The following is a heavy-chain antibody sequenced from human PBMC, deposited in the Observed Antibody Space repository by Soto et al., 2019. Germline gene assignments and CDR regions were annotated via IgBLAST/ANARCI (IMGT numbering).Heavy chain of an antibody. CDR1: GFTFGGYA. CDR3: TRERYYYYGMDV. J-gene: IGHJ6*02. V-gene: IGHV3-49*03. CDR2: IRSKAYGGTT. Sequence: GGSLRLSCTASGFTFGGYAMSWFRQAPGKGLEWVGFIRSKAYGGTTEYAASVKGRFTISRDDSKSIAYLQMNSLKTEDTAVYYCTRERYYYYGMDVWGQGTTVTVSS.